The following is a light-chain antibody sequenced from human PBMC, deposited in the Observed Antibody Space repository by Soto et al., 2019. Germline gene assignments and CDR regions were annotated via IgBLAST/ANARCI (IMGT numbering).Light chain of an antibody. V-gene: IGKV1-5*01. J-gene: IGKJ2*01. CDR3: QQYNSYSRVYT. CDR2: DAS. Sequence: DIPMTQSPSTLSASVGDRVTITCRASQSISSWLAWYQQKPGKAPKLLIYDASSLESGVPSRFSGSGSGTEFTLTISSLQPDDFATYYCQQYNSYSRVYTFGQGTKREIK. CDR1: QSISSW.